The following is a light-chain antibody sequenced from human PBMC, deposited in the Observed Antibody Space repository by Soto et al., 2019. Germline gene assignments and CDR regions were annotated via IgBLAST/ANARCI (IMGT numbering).Light chain of an antibody. V-gene: IGKV3-20*01. J-gene: IGKJ1*01. CDR3: QHYNSYSEV. Sequence: WTQSQLSPSASPGKRATLFRRAGQSVSRSDLPWCQQKPYQAHRILICGASSTATGIPDRFSGSGSGTGFTLTISSLQPDDFATYYCQHYNSYSEVFGQGNKVDIK. CDR2: GAS. CDR1: QSVSRSD.